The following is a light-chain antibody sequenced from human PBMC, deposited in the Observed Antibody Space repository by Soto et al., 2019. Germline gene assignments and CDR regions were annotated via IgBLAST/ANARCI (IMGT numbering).Light chain of an antibody. CDR1: QGISTW. J-gene: IGKJ1*01. CDR2: DAS. CDR3: QQYSSYSRT. Sequence: DIQMTQSPYTLSASVGDRVTITCRASQGISTWLAWYQQKPGTAPKLLIYDASSFESGVPSRFSGSGSGTEFTLTISSLQPDDYATYYCQQYSSYSRTFGQGTKVEIK. V-gene: IGKV1-5*01.